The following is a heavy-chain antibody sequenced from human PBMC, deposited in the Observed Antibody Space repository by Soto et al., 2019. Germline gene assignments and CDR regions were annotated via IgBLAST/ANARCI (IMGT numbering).Heavy chain of an antibody. CDR1: GFTFSRHG. CDR2: IWPDGSNE. D-gene: IGHD3-10*01. Sequence: QVQLVESGGGVVQPGRSLRLSCAASGFTFSRHGMHWVRQAPGKGLQWVGVIWPDGSNEVYADSVKGRFIISRDNSKNILYLQMNSLRAEDTAVYYCARERTFGDNKHNYMDVWGTGITVTVSS. CDR3: ARERTFGDNKHNYMDV. V-gene: IGHV3-33*01. J-gene: IGHJ6*03.